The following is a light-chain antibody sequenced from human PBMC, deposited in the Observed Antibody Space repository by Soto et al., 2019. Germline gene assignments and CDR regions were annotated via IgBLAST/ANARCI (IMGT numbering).Light chain of an antibody. CDR2: EVS. Sequence: QSVLTQPASVSGSPGQSITISCTGTSSDVGGYDYVSWYQHFPGKAPKLIIYEVSNRPSGVSNRFSGSKSGNTASLTISGLQAEDEADYYCCSYGRSVVFGGGTKLTVL. CDR1: SSDVGGYDY. J-gene: IGLJ2*01. CDR3: CSYGRSVV. V-gene: IGLV2-14*01.